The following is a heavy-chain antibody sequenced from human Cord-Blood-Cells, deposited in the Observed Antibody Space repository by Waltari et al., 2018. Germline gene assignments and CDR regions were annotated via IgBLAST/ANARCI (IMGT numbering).Heavy chain of an antibody. Sequence: QLQLQESGPGLVKPSETLSLTCTVPGGSISSSSYYWGWIRQHPGKGVEWIGSIYLSGSTYHTPSLKSLVTISVDTSKNQFSLKLSSVTAADTAVYYGARRGYSYGYFDYWGQGTLVTVSS. V-gene: IGHV4-39*01. J-gene: IGHJ4*02. CDR1: GGSISSSSYY. CDR3: ARRGYSYGYFDY. CDR2: IYLSGST. D-gene: IGHD5-18*01.